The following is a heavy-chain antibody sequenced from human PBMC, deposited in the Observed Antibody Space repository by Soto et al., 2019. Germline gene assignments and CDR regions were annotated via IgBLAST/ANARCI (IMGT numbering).Heavy chain of an antibody. Sequence: QVQLVQSGAEVKKPGSSVKVSCKASGGTFSSYAISWVRQAPGQGLEWMGGIIPIFGTANYAQKFQGRVTITADESTSTAYMELSSLRSEDTAVYYCASLYYDSSGYYYAADYYSGMDVWGQGTTVTVSS. CDR1: GGTFSSYA. CDR2: IIPIFGTA. J-gene: IGHJ6*02. V-gene: IGHV1-69*01. CDR3: ASLYYDSSGYYYAADYYSGMDV. D-gene: IGHD3-22*01.